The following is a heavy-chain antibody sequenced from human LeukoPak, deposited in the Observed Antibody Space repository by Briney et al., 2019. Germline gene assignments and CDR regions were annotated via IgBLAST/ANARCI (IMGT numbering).Heavy chain of an antibody. CDR1: GGSISSYY. D-gene: IGHD3-22*01. V-gene: IGHV4-59*08. CDR2: IYYSGST. CDR3: ATTPRGYYDSSGYYGY. Sequence: SETLSLTCTVSGGSISSYYWSWIRQPPGKGLEWIGYIYYSGSTNYNPSLKSRVTISVDTSKNQFSLKLSSVTAADTAVYYCATTPRGYYDSSGYYGYWGQGTLVTVSS. J-gene: IGHJ4*02.